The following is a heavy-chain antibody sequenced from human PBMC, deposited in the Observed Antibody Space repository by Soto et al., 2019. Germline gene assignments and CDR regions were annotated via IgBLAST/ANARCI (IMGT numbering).Heavy chain of an antibody. D-gene: IGHD3-22*01. J-gene: IGHJ4*02. CDR2: IYYSGST. CDR1: GGSISSGDYY. CDR3: ARSGYYLVFFDY. Sequence: LSLTCTVSGGSISSGDYYWSWIRQPPGKGLEWIGYIYYSGSTYYNPSLKSRVTISVDTSKNQFSLKLSSVTAADTAVYYCARSGYYLVFFDYWGQGTLVTVSS. V-gene: IGHV4-30-4*01.